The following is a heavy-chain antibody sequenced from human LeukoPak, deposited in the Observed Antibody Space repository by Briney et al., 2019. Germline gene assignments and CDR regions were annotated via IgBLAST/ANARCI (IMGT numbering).Heavy chain of an antibody. J-gene: IGHJ4*02. CDR1: GYTFTGYY. CDR2: INPNSGGT. D-gene: IGHD5-12*01. Sequence: ASVKVSCKASGYTFTGYYMHWVRQAPGQGLEWMGWINPNSGGTNYAQKFQGRVTMTRDTSTSTVYMELSSLRSEDTAVYYCARDHGYSGYVEGFDYWGQGTLVTVSS. V-gene: IGHV1-2*02. CDR3: ARDHGYSGYVEGFDY.